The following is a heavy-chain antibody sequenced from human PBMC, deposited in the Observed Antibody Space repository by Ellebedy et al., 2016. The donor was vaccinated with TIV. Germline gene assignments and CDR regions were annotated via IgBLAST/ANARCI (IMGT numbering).Heavy chain of an antibody. Sequence: GGSLRLSXAASGFTFSSYGMHWVRQAPGKGLEWVAVISYDGSNKYYADSVKGRFTISRDNAKNSLYLQMNSLRAEDTAVYYCSRARYSSREWADYWGQGTLVTVSS. V-gene: IGHV3-30*03. D-gene: IGHD6-13*01. CDR3: SRARYSSREWADY. CDR1: GFTFSSYG. J-gene: IGHJ4*02. CDR2: ISYDGSNK.